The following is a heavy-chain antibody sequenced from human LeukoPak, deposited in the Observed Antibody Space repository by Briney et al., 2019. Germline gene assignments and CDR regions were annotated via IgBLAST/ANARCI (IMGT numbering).Heavy chain of an antibody. Sequence: ASVKVSCKASGGTFSSYAISWVRQAPGQGLEWMGGNIPIFGTANYAQKFQGRVTMTRNTSISTAYMELSSLRSEDTAVYYCARALRYFDWSPGYWGQGTLVTVSS. V-gene: IGHV1-69*05. J-gene: IGHJ4*02. CDR1: GGTFSSYA. CDR2: NIPIFGTA. CDR3: ARALRYFDWSPGY. D-gene: IGHD3-9*01.